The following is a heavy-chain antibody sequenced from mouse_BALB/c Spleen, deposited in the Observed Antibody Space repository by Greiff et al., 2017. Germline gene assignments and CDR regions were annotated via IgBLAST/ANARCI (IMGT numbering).Heavy chain of an antibody. V-gene: IGHV7-3*02. CDR2: IRNKANGYTT. CDR3: ARDMGRYDFFDY. J-gene: IGHJ2*01. CDR1: GFTFTDYY. D-gene: IGHD2-14*01. Sequence: EVQVVESGGGLVQPGGSLRLSCATSGFTFTDYYMSWVRQPPGKALEWLGFIRNKANGYTTEYSASVKGRFTISRDNSQSILYLQMNTLRAEDSATYYCARDMGRYDFFDYWGQGTTLTVSS.